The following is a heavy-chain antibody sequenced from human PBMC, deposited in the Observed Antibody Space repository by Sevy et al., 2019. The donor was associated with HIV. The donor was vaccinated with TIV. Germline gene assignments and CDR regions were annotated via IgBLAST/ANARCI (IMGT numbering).Heavy chain of an antibody. Sequence: GGSLRLSCAASGFTFSSYSMNWVRQAPGKGLEWVSYISNISRTIYYAVSVRGRFTISRDNAKNSLYLQMNSLRDEDTAVYYCATLFHYSSQFDCWGQGTLVTVSS. J-gene: IGHJ4*02. CDR3: ATLFHYSSQFDC. D-gene: IGHD4-4*01. CDR1: GFTFSSYS. V-gene: IGHV3-48*02. CDR2: ISNISRTI.